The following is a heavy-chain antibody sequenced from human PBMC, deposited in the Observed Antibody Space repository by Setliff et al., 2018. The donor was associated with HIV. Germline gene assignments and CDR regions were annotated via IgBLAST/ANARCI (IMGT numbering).Heavy chain of an antibody. CDR3: ARGWGSPRDSQVRYISLDH. V-gene: IGHV1-69*13. J-gene: IGHJ4*02. D-gene: IGHD3-16*01. CDR2: ISRFFNTT. CDR1: GDTYRNYA. Sequence: SVKVSCKATGDTYRNYAVNWVRQAPGQGLEWMGAISRFFNTTTYARNFQGRVTITADESTSTGYMELRSLRSDDTAVYFCARGWGSPRDSQVRYISLDHWGQGSLVTVSS.